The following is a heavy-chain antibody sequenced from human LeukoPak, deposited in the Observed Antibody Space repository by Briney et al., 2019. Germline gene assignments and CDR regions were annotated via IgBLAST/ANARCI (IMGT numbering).Heavy chain of an antibody. J-gene: IGHJ4*02. CDR2: IYISGRT. V-gene: IGHV4-61*10. CDR3: ASLYYDFWSGSYYFDY. CDR1: GGSISSGTDY. Sequence: PSETLSLTCTVSGGSISSGTDYWSWIRQPVGKGLEWVGLIYISGRTNYNPSLKSRVTISVDTSKNQFSLKLSSVTAADTAVYYCASLYYDFWSGSYYFDYWGQGTLVTVSS. D-gene: IGHD3-3*01.